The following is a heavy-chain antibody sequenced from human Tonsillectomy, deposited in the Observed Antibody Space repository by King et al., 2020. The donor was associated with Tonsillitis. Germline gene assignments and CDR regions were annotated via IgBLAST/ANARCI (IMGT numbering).Heavy chain of an antibody. CDR1: GYTFTNYY. V-gene: IGHV1-46*01. D-gene: IGHD2-21*02. CDR2: INPSGGST. J-gene: IGHJ2*01. Sequence: AQLVQSGAEVKKPGASVKVSCKASGYTFTNYYMHWVRQAPGQGLEWMGFINPSGGSTSYAQKFQGRVTMTRDTSTSTVYMELSSLRSADTAVYYCARDGGLLSPYWYFDLWGRGTLVTVSS. CDR3: ARDGGLLSPYWYFDL.